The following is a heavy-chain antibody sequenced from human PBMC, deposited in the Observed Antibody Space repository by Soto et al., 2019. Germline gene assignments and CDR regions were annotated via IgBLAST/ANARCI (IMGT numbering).Heavy chain of an antibody. CDR2: ISSTSTYI. Sequence: EVQLVESGGGLVKPGGSLRLACAASEFTFNTYSMNWVRQAPGKGLEWVSCISSTSTYIYYADSVKGRFTISRDNAKNLLSLQMNSLRAEDTAVYYCARDFGDSRGSYYYYGMDVWGQGTTVTVSS. V-gene: IGHV3-21*02. CDR3: ARDFGDSRGSYYYYGMDV. J-gene: IGHJ6*02. CDR1: EFTFNTYS. D-gene: IGHD2-21*02.